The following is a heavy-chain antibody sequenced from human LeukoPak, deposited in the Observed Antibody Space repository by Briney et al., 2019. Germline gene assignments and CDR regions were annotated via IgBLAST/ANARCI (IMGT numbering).Heavy chain of an antibody. J-gene: IGHJ4*02. V-gene: IGHV3-74*01. Sequence: GGSLRLSCAASGFTFSDYWIHWVRQAPGKGLVWVSRTNGDGSDTSYADSVKGRFTISRDSATNTLYLQMNSLRAEDTAIYYCVRDGEYSHGIDFDYWGQGTLVTVSP. CDR3: VRDGEYSHGIDFDY. CDR1: GFTFSDYW. D-gene: IGHD5-18*01. CDR2: TNGDGSDT.